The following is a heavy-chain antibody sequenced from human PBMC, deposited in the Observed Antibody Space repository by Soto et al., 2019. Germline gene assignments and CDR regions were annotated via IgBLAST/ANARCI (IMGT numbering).Heavy chain of an antibody. J-gene: IGHJ5*02. CDR2: IYWDDDK. CDR3: AHSGDYYGSGAHPDLASDNWFDP. V-gene: IGHV2-5*02. D-gene: IGHD3-10*01. Sequence: SGPTLVNPTQTLTLTCTFSGFSLSTGGMGVGWIRQPPGKALEWLALIYWDDDKRYSPSLKSRLTITKDTSKNQVVLSMTNMDPVDTATYYCAHSGDYYGSGAHPDLASDNWFDPWGQGTLVTVSS. CDR1: GFSLSTGGMG.